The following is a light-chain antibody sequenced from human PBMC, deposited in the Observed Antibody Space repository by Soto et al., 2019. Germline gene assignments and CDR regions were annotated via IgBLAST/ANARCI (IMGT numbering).Light chain of an antibody. CDR3: QQYNNWPPWT. J-gene: IGKJ1*01. CDR2: GAS. CDR1: QSVSSN. V-gene: IGKV3-15*01. Sequence: EIVMTQSPATLSVSPGERATLSCRASQSVSSNFAWYQQKPGQAPRLLIYGASTRASDIPARFSGSGSGTEFTLTISTLKSEDFAVYYGQQYNNWPPWTFGQGTKVEIK.